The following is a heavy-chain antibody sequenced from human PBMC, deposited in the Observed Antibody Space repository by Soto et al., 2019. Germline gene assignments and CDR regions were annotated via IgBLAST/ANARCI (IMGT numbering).Heavy chain of an antibody. CDR2: INPSGDSR. CDR3: ARGHLWFGEFITGFDP. V-gene: IGHV1-46*01. Sequence: ASVKVSCKASGFSFSDYFMHWVRQAPGQGLEWMGIINPSGDSRNYAQKFQGRVTITRDTSTSTVYMDLSSLRSDDTAVYYCARGHLWFGEFITGFDPWGQGTLVTVSS. CDR1: GFSFSDYF. J-gene: IGHJ5*02. D-gene: IGHD3-10*01.